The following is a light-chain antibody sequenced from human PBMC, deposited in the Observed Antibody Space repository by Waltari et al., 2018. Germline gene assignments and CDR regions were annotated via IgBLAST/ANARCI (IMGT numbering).Light chain of an antibody. CDR2: EAS. V-gene: IGKV1-5*03. CDR1: QSISKW. J-gene: IGKJ4*01. CDR3: QQYNSYSLLT. Sequence: DIRMTQSPSTLSASAGDRLIISCRASQSISKWLAGYQQKPGKAPKLLIYEASTLQSGVPSRISGTGSGTDFTLTISSLQPDDFATYYCQQYNSYSLLTFGGGTKVEIK.